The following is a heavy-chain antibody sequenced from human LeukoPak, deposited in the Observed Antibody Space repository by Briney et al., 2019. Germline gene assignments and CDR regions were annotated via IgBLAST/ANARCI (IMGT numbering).Heavy chain of an antibody. Sequence: GGSLRLSCAASGFTLSNAWMSWVRQAPGKGLEWVAVIWYDGSKKYYADSVKGRFTISRDDSKNTVYLQMNSLRVEDMAVYYCARDDSLGSLVYGGQGTLVTVSS. CDR1: GFTLSNAW. CDR3: ARDDSLGSLVY. D-gene: IGHD5-18*01. V-gene: IGHV3-33*08. CDR2: IWYDGSKK. J-gene: IGHJ4*02.